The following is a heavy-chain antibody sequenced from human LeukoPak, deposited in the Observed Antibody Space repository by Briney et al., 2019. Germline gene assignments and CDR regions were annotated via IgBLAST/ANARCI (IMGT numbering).Heavy chain of an antibody. J-gene: IGHJ4*02. CDR1: GYTFTGYY. CDR3: ARGLWFGELSSDTVDY. D-gene: IGHD3-10*01. CDR2: INPNSGGT. V-gene: IGHV1-2*02. Sequence: ASVKVSCKASGYTFTGYYMHWVRQAPGQGLEWMGWINPNSGGTNYAQKFQGRVTMTRDTSISTAYMELSRLRSDDTAVYYCARGLWFGELSSDTVDYWGQGTLVTVSS.